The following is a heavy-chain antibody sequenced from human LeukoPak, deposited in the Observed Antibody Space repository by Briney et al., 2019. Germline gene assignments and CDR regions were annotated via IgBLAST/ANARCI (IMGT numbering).Heavy chain of an antibody. J-gene: IGHJ4*02. Sequence: SETLSLTCTVSGVSISSSSYYWGWIRQPPGKGLEWIGSIYYSGSTYYNLSLKSRVTISVDTSKNQFSLKLSSVTAADTAVYYCARIAVAGTVYWGQGTLVTVSS. CDR3: ARIAVAGTVY. V-gene: IGHV4-39*01. CDR1: GVSISSSSYY. D-gene: IGHD6-19*01. CDR2: IYYSGST.